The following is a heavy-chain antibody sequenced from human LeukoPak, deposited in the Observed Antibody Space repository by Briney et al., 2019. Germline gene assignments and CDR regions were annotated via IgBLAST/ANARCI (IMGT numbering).Heavy chain of an antibody. CDR1: GFTFSSYA. CDR3: AKDRALSGWELYFDY. Sequence: GGSLRLSCAASGFTFSSYAVSWVRQTPGKGLEWVSAVSGSGAATYYADSVKGRFTISRDNSKNTLYLQMNSLRAEDTAVYYCAKDRALSGWELYFDYWGQGTLVTGSS. J-gene: IGHJ4*01. D-gene: IGHD1-26*01. V-gene: IGHV3-23*01. CDR2: VSGSGAAT.